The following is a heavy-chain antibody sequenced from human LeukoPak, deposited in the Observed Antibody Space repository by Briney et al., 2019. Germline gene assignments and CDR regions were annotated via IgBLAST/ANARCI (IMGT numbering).Heavy chain of an antibody. J-gene: IGHJ4*02. Sequence: PGGSLRLSCAASGFTFSSYAMSWVRQAPWKGLEWVSAISDSGGSTYYADSVKGRFTISRDNSKNTLYLQMNSLRAEDTAVYYCAKDNYVLLWFGELKMGPFDYWGQGTLVTVSS. CDR2: ISDSGGST. CDR3: AKDNYVLLWFGELKMGPFDY. D-gene: IGHD3-10*01. CDR1: GFTFSSYA. V-gene: IGHV3-23*01.